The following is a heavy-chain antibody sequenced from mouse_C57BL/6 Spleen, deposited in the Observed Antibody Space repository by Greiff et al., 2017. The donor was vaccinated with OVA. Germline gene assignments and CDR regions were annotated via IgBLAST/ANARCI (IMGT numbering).Heavy chain of an antibody. CDR3: ARPAQATAMDY. CDR2: IDPSDSYT. D-gene: IGHD3-2*02. V-gene: IGHV1-69*01. Sequence: VQLQQPGAELVMPGASVKLSCKASGYTFTSYWMHWVKQRPGQGLEWIGEIDPSDSYTNYNQKFKGKSTLTVDKSSSTAYMQLSSLTSEDSAVYYCARPAQATAMDYWGQGTSVTVSS. J-gene: IGHJ4*01. CDR1: GYTFTSYW.